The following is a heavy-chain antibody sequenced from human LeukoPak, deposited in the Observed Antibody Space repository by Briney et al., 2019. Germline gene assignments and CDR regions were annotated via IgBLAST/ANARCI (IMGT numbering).Heavy chain of an antibody. Sequence: GESLKISCKGSGYTFTNYWIAWVRQMPGEGLEWMGIIYPRDSDTRYSPSFQGQVTISADKSISTAYLQWSSLKASDTAMYYCASQFVDQLLLRADSVAFDIWGQGTMVTVSS. J-gene: IGHJ3*02. CDR3: ASQFVDQLLLRADSVAFDI. V-gene: IGHV5-51*01. D-gene: IGHD2-2*01. CDR2: IYPRDSDT. CDR1: GYTFTNYW.